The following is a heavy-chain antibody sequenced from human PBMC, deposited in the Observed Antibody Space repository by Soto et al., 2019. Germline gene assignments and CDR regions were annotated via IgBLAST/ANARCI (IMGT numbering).Heavy chain of an antibody. CDR2: INHSGST. D-gene: IGHD3-3*01. CDR3: ARRILEWLLYPRNWFDP. CDR1: GGSFSGYY. Sequence: SETLSLTCAVYGGSFSGYYWSWIRQPPGKGLEWIGEINHSGSTNYNPSLKTRVTISVDTSKNQFSLKLSSVTAADTAVYYCARRILEWLLYPRNWFDPWGQGTLVTVSS. V-gene: IGHV4-34*01. J-gene: IGHJ5*02.